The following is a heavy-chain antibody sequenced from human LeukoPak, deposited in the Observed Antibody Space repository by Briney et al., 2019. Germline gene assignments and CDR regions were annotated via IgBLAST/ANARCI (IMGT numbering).Heavy chain of an antibody. Sequence: SVKVSCKASGGTFGSYAISWVRQAPGQGLEWMGRIIPILGIANYAQKFQGRVTITADKSTSTAYMELSSLRSEDTAVYYCAEICSSTSCYLDYWGQGTLVTVSS. V-gene: IGHV1-69*04. CDR3: AEICSSTSCYLDY. CDR1: GGTFGSYA. CDR2: IIPILGIA. D-gene: IGHD2-2*01. J-gene: IGHJ4*02.